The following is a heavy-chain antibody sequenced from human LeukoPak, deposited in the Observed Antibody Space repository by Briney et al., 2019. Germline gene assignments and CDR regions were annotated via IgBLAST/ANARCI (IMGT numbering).Heavy chain of an antibody. J-gene: IGHJ4*02. Sequence: ASVKVSCKASGYTFTSYAMHWVRQAPGQRLEWMGWINAGNGNTKYSQKFHGRVTITRDTSASTAYMELSSLRSEDTAAYYCARGGGEYCSSTSCYTTPFDYWGQGTLVTVSS. CDR3: ARGGGEYCSSTSCYTTPFDY. V-gene: IGHV1-3*01. CDR2: INAGNGNT. D-gene: IGHD2-2*02. CDR1: GYTFTSYA.